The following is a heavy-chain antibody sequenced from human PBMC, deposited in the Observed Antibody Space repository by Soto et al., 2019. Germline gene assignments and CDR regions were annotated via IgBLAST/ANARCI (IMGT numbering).Heavy chain of an antibody. CDR1: GFTFTNSA. Sequence: GASVEVSCKASGFTFTNSAVQWVRQARGQRLEWIGWIVVGSGNTNYAQKFQERVTITRDMSTSTAYMELSSLTIEDTAIYKCVKETPYPHSAWPERDYFGIDVWGQGITVTVSS. D-gene: IGHD6-19*01. J-gene: IGHJ6*02. CDR2: IVVGSGNT. CDR3: VKETPYPHSAWPERDYFGIDV. V-gene: IGHV1-58*01.